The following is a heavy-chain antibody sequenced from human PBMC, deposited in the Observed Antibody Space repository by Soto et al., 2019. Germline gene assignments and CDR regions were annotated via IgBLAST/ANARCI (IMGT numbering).Heavy chain of an antibody. CDR2: IIPLFDII. Sequence: SVKVSCKASGGSFSSYTVSWVRQAPGQGLEWMGRIIPLFDIINYAQTMQGRVTITADKTTSTVYMELSSLRSEDTAVYYCARARPVGDPGHYYYYYMDIWGKGTTVTVSS. CDR3: ARARPVGDPGHYYYYYMDI. CDR1: GGSFSSYT. J-gene: IGHJ6*03. V-gene: IGHV1-69*02. D-gene: IGHD4-17*01.